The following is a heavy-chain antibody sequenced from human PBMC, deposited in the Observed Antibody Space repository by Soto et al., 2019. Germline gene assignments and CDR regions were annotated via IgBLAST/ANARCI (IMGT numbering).Heavy chain of an antibody. V-gene: IGHV3-53*01. CDR1: GFSVGSNY. Sequence: GGSLRLSCAGSGFSVGSNYMTWVRQAPGKGLEWVSLMDSGGSTYYADSVKGRFTISRDNSKNTLYLQMNSLRAEDTAVYHCAREWYSSSGPHFDCWGQGTLVTVSS. CDR2: MDSGGST. CDR3: AREWYSSSGPHFDC. J-gene: IGHJ4*02. D-gene: IGHD6-6*01.